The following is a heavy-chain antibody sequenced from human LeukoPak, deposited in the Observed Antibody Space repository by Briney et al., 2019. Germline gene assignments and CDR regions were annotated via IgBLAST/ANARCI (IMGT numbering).Heavy chain of an antibody. CDR2: MNTYNGNT. CDR1: GYIFTSHD. CDR3: SRCRTMVLGGIFDI. D-gene: IGHD2-15*01. J-gene: IGHJ3*02. V-gene: IGHV1-18*01. Sequence: ASVKVSCKASGYIFTSHDISWVRQVPGQGLEWMGWMNTYNGNTSNAQKVQGRVTMTRDTSTTTAYMELRNLRSDDTALYYCSRCRTMVLGGIFDIWGQGTPVTVSS.